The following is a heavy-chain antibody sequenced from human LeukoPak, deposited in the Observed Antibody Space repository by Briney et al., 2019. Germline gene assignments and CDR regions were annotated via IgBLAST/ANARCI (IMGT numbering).Heavy chain of an antibody. CDR3: ARDPGGPADY. Sequence: PSQTLSLTCTVSGGSISSGGYYWSWIRQPPGKGLEWIGYIYHSGCTYYNPSLKSRVTISVDTSKNQFSLKLSSVTAADTAVYYCARDPGGPADYWGQGTLVTVSS. CDR1: GGSISSGGYY. CDR2: IYHSGCT. J-gene: IGHJ4*02. D-gene: IGHD3-16*01. V-gene: IGHV4-30-2*01.